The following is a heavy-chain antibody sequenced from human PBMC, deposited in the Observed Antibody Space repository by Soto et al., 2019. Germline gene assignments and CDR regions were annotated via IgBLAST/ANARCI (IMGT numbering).Heavy chain of an antibody. D-gene: IGHD2-15*01. CDR3: ARDGVDIVVVAATTFDY. J-gene: IGHJ4*02. Sequence: EASVKVSCKASGYTFTSYGISWVRQAPGQGLEWMGWISAYNGNTNYAQKLQGRVTMTTDTSTSTAYMELRSLRSDDTAVYYCARDGVDIVVVAATTFDYWGQGTLVTV. CDR1: GYTFTSYG. V-gene: IGHV1-18*01. CDR2: ISAYNGNT.